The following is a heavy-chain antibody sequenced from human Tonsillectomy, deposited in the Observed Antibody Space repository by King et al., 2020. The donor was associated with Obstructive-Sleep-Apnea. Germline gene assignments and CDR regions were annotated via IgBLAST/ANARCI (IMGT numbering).Heavy chain of an antibody. D-gene: IGHD3-22*01. CDR2: IYYSGST. V-gene: IGHV4-59*08. J-gene: IGHJ4*02. CDR1: GGSISSYY. Sequence: QLQESGPGLVKPSETLSLTCTVSGGSISSYYWSWIRQPPGKGLEWVGDIYYSGSTTYNPSLKSRVTISVDTSKNQFSLKLSSVTAADTAVYYCARHERDDSSGYYYLYYFDYWGQGTLVTVSS. CDR3: ARHERDDSSGYYYLYYFDY.